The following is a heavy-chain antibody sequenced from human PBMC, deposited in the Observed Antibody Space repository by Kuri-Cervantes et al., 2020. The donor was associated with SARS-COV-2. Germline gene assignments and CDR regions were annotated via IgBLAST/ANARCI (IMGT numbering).Heavy chain of an antibody. CDR1: GGSISSSSYY. CDR3: ARQSSTRRYYDFWTGDMDV. D-gene: IGHD3-3*01. CDR2: IYYSGST. J-gene: IGHJ6*03. Sequence: SETLSLTCTVSGGSISSSSYYWGWIRQPPGKGLEWIGSIYYSGSTYYNPSLKSRVTISVDTSKNQFSLKLSSVTAADTAVYYCARQSSTRRYYDFWTGDMDVWGKGTTVTVSS. V-gene: IGHV4-39*01.